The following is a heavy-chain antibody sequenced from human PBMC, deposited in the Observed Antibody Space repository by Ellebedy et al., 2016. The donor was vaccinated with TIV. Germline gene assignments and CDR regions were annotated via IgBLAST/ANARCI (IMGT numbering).Heavy chain of an antibody. D-gene: IGHD2/OR15-2a*01. CDR2: ISSSSSTI. CDR1: GFTFSSYS. CDR3: AVLAISWYFDL. V-gene: IGHV3-48*02. J-gene: IGHJ2*01. Sequence: GESLKISCAASGFTFSSYSMNWVRQAPGKGLEWVSFISSSSSTIYYADSVKGRFTISRDNAKNSLYLPMNSLRDEDTAVYYCAVLAISWYFDLWGRGTLVTVSS.